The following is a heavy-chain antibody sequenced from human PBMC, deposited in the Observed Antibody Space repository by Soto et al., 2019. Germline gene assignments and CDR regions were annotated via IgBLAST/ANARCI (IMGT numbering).Heavy chain of an antibody. D-gene: IGHD5-18*01. CDR3: ARAIQARGYYYYGLDV. CDR2: ISYDGSNK. V-gene: IGHV3-30-3*01. Sequence: PGGSLRLSCAASGFTYSTYTMHWVRQAPGKGLEWVAVISYDGSNKYYADSVKGRFTISRDNSKNTLYLQMNSLRAEDTAMYYCARAIQARGYYYYGLDVWGQGTTVTVSS. J-gene: IGHJ6*02. CDR1: GFTYSTYT.